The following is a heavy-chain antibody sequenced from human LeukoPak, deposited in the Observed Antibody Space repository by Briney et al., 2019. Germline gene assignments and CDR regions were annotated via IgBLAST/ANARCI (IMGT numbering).Heavy chain of an antibody. D-gene: IGHD3-16*02. J-gene: IGHJ4*02. Sequence: PSETLSLTCAVYGGSFSGYYWSWIRQPPGKGLEWIGEINHSGSTNYNPSLKSRVTISVDTSKNQFSLKLSSVTAADTAVYYCARVRNYDYVWGSYRYLYYFDYWGQGTLVTVSS. V-gene: IGHV4-34*01. CDR2: INHSGST. CDR1: GGSFSGYY. CDR3: ARVRNYDYVWGSYRYLYYFDY.